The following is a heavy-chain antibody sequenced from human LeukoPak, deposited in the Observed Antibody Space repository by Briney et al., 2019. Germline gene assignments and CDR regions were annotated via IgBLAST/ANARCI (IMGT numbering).Heavy chain of an antibody. V-gene: IGHV4-34*01. J-gene: IGHJ4*02. D-gene: IGHD2-2*02. CDR1: GGSFSGYY. CDR3: ARPLGYCSSTSCYKGFGY. Sequence: KPSETLSLTCAVYGGSFSGYYWSWIRQPPGKGLEWIGEINHSGSTNYNPSLKSRVTISVDTSKNQFSLKLSSVTAADTAVYYCARPLGYCSSTSCYKGFGYWGQGTLVTVSS. CDR2: INHSGST.